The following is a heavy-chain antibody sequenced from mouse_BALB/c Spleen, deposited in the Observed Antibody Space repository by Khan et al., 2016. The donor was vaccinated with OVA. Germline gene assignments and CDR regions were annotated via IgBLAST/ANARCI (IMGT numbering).Heavy chain of an antibody. J-gene: IGHJ4*01. CDR2: IWRGGGN. V-gene: IGHV2-6-4*01. D-gene: IGHD2-14*01. CDR1: GFSLSRYN. CDR3: ARAYYRDDGYYAIDY. Sequence: QVQLKQSGPGLVAPSPSLSITCTVSGFSLSRYNIHWVRQPPGKGLEWLGMIWRGGGNDYNSTLISRLGISTDNSKSQINLKMNRLQSDDSAIYYCARAYYRDDGYYAIDYWGQGTSVTVSA.